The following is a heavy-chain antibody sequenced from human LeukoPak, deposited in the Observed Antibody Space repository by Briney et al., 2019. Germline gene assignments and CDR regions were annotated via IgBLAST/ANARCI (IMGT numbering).Heavy chain of an antibody. V-gene: IGHV3-7*01. J-gene: IGHJ4*02. CDR2: INQDGSEE. Sequence: GGSLRLSCAASGFPFSSHWVSWFRQSPGKGLEWVAHINQDGSEEYYVDSVKGRFTISRDNARNSQFLQMNSLRTEDTAVYYCATRAVAAPYWGQGTLVTVSS. D-gene: IGHD6-19*01. CDR3: ATRAVAAPY. CDR1: GFPFSSHW.